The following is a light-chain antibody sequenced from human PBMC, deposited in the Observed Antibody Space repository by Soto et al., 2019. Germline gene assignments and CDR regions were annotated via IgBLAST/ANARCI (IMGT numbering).Light chain of an antibody. V-gene: IGKV1-39*01. CDR1: QTISTY. Sequence: DIPMAQSPPSLSASVGDRVTITCRASQTISTYLNWYQQKPGRAPVLLIYAATNLQSWVPSRFSGSGSGTDFTLTIRSLQPEDLATYFCQQTYSPPPYTFGQGTKLEIK. CDR2: AAT. CDR3: QQTYSPPPYT. J-gene: IGKJ2*01.